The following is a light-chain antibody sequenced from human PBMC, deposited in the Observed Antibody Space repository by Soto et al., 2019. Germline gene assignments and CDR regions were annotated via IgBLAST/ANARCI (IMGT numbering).Light chain of an antibody. CDR3: QIYKSYSLET. CDR2: DAS. CDR1: QSISSW. J-gene: IGKJ1*01. V-gene: IGKV1-5*01. Sequence: DIQMTQSPSTLSASVGDRVTITCRASQSISSWLAWYQQKPGKAPKLLIYDASSLESGVPSRFSGSGSGTEFTLTISSLRPYDSECYYRQIYKSYSLETFGQETKLDI.